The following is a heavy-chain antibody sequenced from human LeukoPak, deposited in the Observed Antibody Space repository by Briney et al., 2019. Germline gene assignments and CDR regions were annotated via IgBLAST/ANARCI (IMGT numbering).Heavy chain of an antibody. CDR3: SRDGTDFNVPGYY. V-gene: IGHV4-59*01. D-gene: IGHD3-3*01. J-gene: IGHJ4*02. CDR1: GGSISSYY. Sequence: SETLSPTCTVYGGSISSYYWSWIRQPPGKGLEWIGYIYYSGSTNYNPSLKSRVTISVDTSKNQFSLKLTSVTAADTAVYYCSRDGTDFNVPGYYWGQGPLVTVSS. CDR2: IYYSGST.